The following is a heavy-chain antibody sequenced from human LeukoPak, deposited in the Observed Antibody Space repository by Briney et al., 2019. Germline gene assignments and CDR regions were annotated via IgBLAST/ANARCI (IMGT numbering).Heavy chain of an antibody. V-gene: IGHV3-48*02. CDR3: ARGKEKWLDHFDY. Sequence: GGSLRLSCAASGFTFSGYGMNRVRQAPGKGLEWVSYISTTSSTIYYADSVKGRFTMSRDNAKNSLYLQMDSLRDEDTAVYYCARGKEKWLDHFDYWGQGSLVTVSS. CDR1: GFTFSGYG. J-gene: IGHJ4*02. CDR2: ISTTSSTI. D-gene: IGHD6-19*01.